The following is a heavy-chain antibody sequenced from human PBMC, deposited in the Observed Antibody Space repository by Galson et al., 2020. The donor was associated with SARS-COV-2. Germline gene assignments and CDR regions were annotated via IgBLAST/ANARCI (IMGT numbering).Heavy chain of an antibody. CDR2: ISYDGSRK. Sequence: GESLKISCAVSGFTFSTCGMHWVRQAPGKGLEWVAVISYDGSRKYYVDSVKGRLTISRDNSKNTLYLQMINVRPEDTAVYYCAKGNLDFEAGLDYWGQGTLVAVSA. J-gene: IGHJ4*02. CDR3: AKGNLDFEAGLDY. V-gene: IGHV3-30*18. CDR1: GFTFSTCG. D-gene: IGHD3-9*01.